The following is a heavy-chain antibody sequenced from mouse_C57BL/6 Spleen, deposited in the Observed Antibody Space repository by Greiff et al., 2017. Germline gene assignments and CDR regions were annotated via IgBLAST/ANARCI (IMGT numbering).Heavy chain of an antibody. J-gene: IGHJ1*03. CDR3: AREITTVDYWYFDV. CDR2: ISYDGSN. V-gene: IGHV3-6*01. Sequence: EVQVVESGPGLVKPSQSLSLTCSVTGYSITSGYYWNWIRQFPGNKLEWMGYISYDGSNNYNPSLKNRISITRDTSKNQFFLKLNSVTTEDTATYYCAREITTVDYWYFDVWGTGTTVTVSS. D-gene: IGHD1-1*01. CDR1: GYSITSGYY.